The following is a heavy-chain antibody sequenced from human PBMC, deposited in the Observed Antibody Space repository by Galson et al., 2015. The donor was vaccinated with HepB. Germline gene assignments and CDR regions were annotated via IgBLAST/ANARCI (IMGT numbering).Heavy chain of an antibody. CDR1: GFTFRSYA. CDR2: ISYDGSNK. Sequence: SLRLSCAASGFTFRSYAIHWVRQAPGKGLEWVAVISYDGSNKYYADSVKGRVSISRDNSKNTLFLQVNSLRPEDTAVYYCARDLNVGLGLYAMDVWGQGTTVTVSS. CDR3: ARDLNVGLGLYAMDV. J-gene: IGHJ6*02. D-gene: IGHD1-26*01. V-gene: IGHV3-30*04.